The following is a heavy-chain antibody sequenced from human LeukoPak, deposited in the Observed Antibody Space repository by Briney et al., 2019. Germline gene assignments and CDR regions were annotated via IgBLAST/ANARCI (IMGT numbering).Heavy chain of an antibody. CDR1: GFSFSTHA. J-gene: IGHJ4*02. V-gene: IGHV3-64*02. Sequence: GGSLRLSCAASGFSFSTHAMHWVRQAPGKGLEYVSGISSNGGNKYYADSVKGRFTISRDNSKNMVYLQMGSLRPEDMAVYYCARGFCNVDSCFEGTFGHWGQGTLVTVSS. CDR2: ISSNGGNK. D-gene: IGHD2-15*01. CDR3: ARGFCNVDSCFEGTFGH.